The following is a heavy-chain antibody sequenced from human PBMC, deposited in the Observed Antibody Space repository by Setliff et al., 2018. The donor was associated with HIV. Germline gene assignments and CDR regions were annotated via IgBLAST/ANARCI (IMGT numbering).Heavy chain of an antibody. J-gene: IGHJ3*02. V-gene: IGHV4-59*08. CDR1: GASIRGHY. CDR2: IYYSGNT. CDR3: ARSLVPSGYYYGRHAFDI. Sequence: PSETLSLTCSVSGASIRGHYWSWIRQSPGKGLEWIGNIYYSGNTNYNPSLKSRVTISVDTSKNQFSLRVNSVTAADTAVYYCARSLVPSGYYYGRHAFDIWGQGTKDTVSS. D-gene: IGHD3-22*01.